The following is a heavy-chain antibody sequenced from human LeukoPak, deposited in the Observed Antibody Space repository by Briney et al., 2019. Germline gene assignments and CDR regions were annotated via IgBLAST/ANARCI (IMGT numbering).Heavy chain of an antibody. CDR1: GYTFTGYY. V-gene: IGHV1-2*02. CDR2: INPNSGGT. J-gene: IGHJ5*02. D-gene: IGHD1-14*01. CDR3: ARDIPRTGWFDP. Sequence: GASVKVSCKASGYTFTGYYMHWVRQAPGQGLEWMGWINPNSGGTNYAQKFQGRVTMTRDTSISTAYMKLSRLRSDDTAVYYCARDIPRTGWFDPWGQGTLVTASS.